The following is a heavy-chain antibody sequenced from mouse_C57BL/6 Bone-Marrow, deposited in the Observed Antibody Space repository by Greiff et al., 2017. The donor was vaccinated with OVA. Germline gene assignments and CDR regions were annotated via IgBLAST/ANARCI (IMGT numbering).Heavy chain of an antibody. V-gene: IGHV1-81*01. CDR1: GYTFTSYG. D-gene: IGHD2-4*01. CDR3: ARKNDYDRFAY. Sequence: QVQLQQSGAELARPGASVKLSCKASGYTFTSYGISWVKQRTGKGLEWIGEIYPRSGNTYYNEKFKGKATLTADKSSSTAYMELRSLTSEDSAVYFCARKNDYDRFAYWGQGTLVTVSA. J-gene: IGHJ3*01. CDR2: IYPRSGNT.